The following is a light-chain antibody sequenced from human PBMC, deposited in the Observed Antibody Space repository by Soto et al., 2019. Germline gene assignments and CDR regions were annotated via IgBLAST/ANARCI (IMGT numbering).Light chain of an antibody. CDR1: QSVSSNY. J-gene: IGKJ2*02. V-gene: IGKV3-20*01. CDR2: GAS. CDR3: QQYGSSPRT. Sequence: EIVLTQSPGTLSLSPGERATLSCRASQSVSSNYLAWYQQKPGQAPRLLIYGASSRATGLPARFRGSGSGTDFTLTITSLQPEDFAVYHCQQYGSSPRTFGQGTKLEIK.